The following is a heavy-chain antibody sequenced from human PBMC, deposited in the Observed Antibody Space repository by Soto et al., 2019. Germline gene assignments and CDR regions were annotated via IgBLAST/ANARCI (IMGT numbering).Heavy chain of an antibody. Sequence: PGGSLRLSCAASGFTFSDFEINWVRQAPGKGLEWVGRSRDKAQGYSTAYAASVKGRFTTSRDESQNSVYLQMHSLKTEDTAVYYCVRATFCSDSSGDTRCYDYWGHGTLVTVSS. V-gene: IGHV3-72*01. CDR2: SRDKAQGYST. CDR3: VRATFCSDSSGDTRCYDY. D-gene: IGHD3-22*01. CDR1: GFTFSDFE. J-gene: IGHJ4*01.